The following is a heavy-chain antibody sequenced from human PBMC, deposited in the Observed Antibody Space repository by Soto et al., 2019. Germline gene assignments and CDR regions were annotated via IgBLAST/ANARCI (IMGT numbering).Heavy chain of an antibody. V-gene: IGHV3-74*01. Sequence: EVQLVESGGGLVQPGGSLRLSCAASGFTFSSYWMHWVRQAPGKGLVWVSRINSDGSSTSYADSVKGRFTISRDNAKNTLYLQMNSLRAEDTAVYYCARKPMSSGWYNDYYYGMDVWDQGTTVTVSS. CDR2: INSDGSST. CDR3: ARKPMSSGWYNDYYYGMDV. D-gene: IGHD6-19*01. J-gene: IGHJ6*02. CDR1: GFTFSSYW.